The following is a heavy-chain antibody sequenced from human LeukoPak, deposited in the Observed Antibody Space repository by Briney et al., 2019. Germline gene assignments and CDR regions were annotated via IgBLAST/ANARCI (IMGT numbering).Heavy chain of an antibody. CDR1: GFTFSSYA. J-gene: IGHJ4*02. CDR3: AKTSGDYYAWDFDY. Sequence: GGSLRLSCAASGFTFSSYAMHWVRQAPGKGLEWVAAISYDGSNKYSADSVKGRFTISRDNSKNTLYLQMNSLRADDTAVYYCAKTSGDYYAWDFDYWGQGTLVTVSS. V-gene: IGHV3-30*04. D-gene: IGHD2-21*02. CDR2: ISYDGSNK.